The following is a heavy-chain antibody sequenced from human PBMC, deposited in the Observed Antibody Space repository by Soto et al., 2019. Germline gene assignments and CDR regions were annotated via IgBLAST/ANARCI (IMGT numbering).Heavy chain of an antibody. J-gene: IGHJ6*02. CDR1: EFTFSSYS. CDR2: ISSSSSYI. D-gene: IGHD1-1*01. CDR3: ARLDNAGDGMEV. Sequence: EVQLVESGGGLVKPGGSLRLSCAASEFTFSSYSMNWVRQAPGKGLEWVSSISSSSSYIYYADSVKGRFTISRDNAKNTLYLQMNSLRAEDTAVYYCARLDNAGDGMEVWGHGTTFTVSS. V-gene: IGHV3-21*01.